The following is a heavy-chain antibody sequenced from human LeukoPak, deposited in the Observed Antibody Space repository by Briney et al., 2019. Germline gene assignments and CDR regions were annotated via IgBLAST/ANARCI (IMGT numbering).Heavy chain of an antibody. CDR1: GGSISSGRYY. CDR2: IYYSGST. D-gene: IGHD3-10*02. CDR3: TRMNSVRGVTP. J-gene: IGHJ5*02. Sequence: SQTLSLTCTVSGGSISSGRYYWSWIGQHPGKGLEWIGYIYYSGSTYYNPSLKSRVTISVDTSKNQFSLKLSSVTAADTAVYYCTRMNSVRGVTPWGQGTLVTVSS. V-gene: IGHV4-31*03.